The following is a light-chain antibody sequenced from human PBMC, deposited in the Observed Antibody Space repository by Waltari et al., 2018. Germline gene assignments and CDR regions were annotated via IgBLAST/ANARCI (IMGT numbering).Light chain of an antibody. Sequence: SYELTQPPSASLSPGQTASITSSGDKSEAKSACWYQQKPGKSPVLVIYQDSKRPSGIPERFSGSNSGNTATLTISGTQAMDEADYYCQAWDSSTVVFGGGTKLTVL. CDR3: QAWDSSTVV. J-gene: IGLJ2*01. CDR2: QDS. CDR1: KSEAKS. V-gene: IGLV3-1*01.